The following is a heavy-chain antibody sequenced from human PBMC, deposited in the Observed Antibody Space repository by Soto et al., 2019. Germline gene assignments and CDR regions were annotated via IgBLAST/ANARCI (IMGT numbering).Heavy chain of an antibody. CDR3: ARVKGYTYGYHFDY. CDR2: IYYSGST. D-gene: IGHD5-18*01. Sequence: TLSLTCTVSGGSISSGDYCWSWVRQPPGKGLECIGYIYYSGSTYYNPSLKSRVTISIDKSKNQFSLKLSSVTAADTAVYYCARVKGYTYGYHFDYWGQGTLVTVSS. V-gene: IGHV4-30-4*01. J-gene: IGHJ4*02. CDR1: GGSISSGDYC.